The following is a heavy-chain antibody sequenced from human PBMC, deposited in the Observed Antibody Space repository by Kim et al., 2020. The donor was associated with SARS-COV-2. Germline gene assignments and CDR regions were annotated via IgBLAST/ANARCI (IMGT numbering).Heavy chain of an antibody. D-gene: IGHD3-22*01. J-gene: IGHJ3*02. V-gene: IGHV4-59*01. Sequence: SRVTISVDTSKNQFSLKLSSVTAADTAVYYCARFNYYDSSGYYYVSAFDIWGQGTMVTVSS. CDR3: ARFNYYDSSGYYYVSAFDI.